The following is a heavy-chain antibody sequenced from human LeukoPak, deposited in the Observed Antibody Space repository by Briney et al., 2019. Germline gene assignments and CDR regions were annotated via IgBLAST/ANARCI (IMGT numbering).Heavy chain of an antibody. CDR3: ARDFRTVGAATGHYYGIDV. J-gene: IGHJ6*02. Sequence: GRSLRLSCAASGFTFSNYALHWVRQSPGKGLEWVAVISYDGSNKYYADSVKGRFTISRDNSKNTLSLQMNSLRPEDTALYYCARDFRTVGAATGHYYGIDVWGQGTTVTVSS. V-gene: IGHV3-30-3*01. CDR2: ISYDGSNK. CDR1: GFTFSNYA. D-gene: IGHD1-26*01.